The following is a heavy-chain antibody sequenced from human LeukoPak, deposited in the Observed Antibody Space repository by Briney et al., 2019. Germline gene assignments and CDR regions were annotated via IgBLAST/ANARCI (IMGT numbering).Heavy chain of an antibody. CDR2: IYSGGST. CDR1: GFTVRSNY. V-gene: IGHV3-66*01. D-gene: IGHD6-13*01. Sequence: TGGSLRLSCAASGFTVRSNYMSWVRQAPGKGLEWVSVIYSGGSTFYADSVRGRFTISRDNSKNTLYLQMNSLRAEDTAVYYCARDVSGSSSWSDFDYWGQGTLVTVSS. CDR3: ARDVSGSSSWSDFDY. J-gene: IGHJ4*02.